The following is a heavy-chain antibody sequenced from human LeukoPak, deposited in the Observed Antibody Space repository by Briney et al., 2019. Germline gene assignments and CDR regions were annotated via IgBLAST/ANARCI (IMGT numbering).Heavy chain of an antibody. D-gene: IGHD3-3*01. J-gene: IGHJ1*01. V-gene: IGHV3-21*01. CDR1: GFTFDNYA. CDR3: ARDQGEYDFWSGYSYFQH. Sequence: PGKSLTLSCVASGFTFDNYAMHWVRQPLGKGLEWVSSISSSSSYIYYADSVKGRFTISRDNAKNSLYLQMNSLRAEDTAVYYCARDQGEYDFWSGYSYFQHWGQGTLVTVSS. CDR2: ISSSSSYI.